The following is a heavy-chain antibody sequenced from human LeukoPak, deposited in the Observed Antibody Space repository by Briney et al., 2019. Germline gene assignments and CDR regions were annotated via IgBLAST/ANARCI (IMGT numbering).Heavy chain of an antibody. Sequence: ASVKVSCKASGYTFTSYYMHWVRQAPGQGLEWMGWINPNSGGTNYAQKFQGRVTMTRDTSISTAYMELSRLRSDDTAVYYCARDQRGFHITMVRGVISYWGQGTLVTVSS. V-gene: IGHV1-2*02. CDR3: ARDQRGFHITMVRGVISY. J-gene: IGHJ4*02. CDR1: GYTFTSYY. CDR2: INPNSGGT. D-gene: IGHD3-10*01.